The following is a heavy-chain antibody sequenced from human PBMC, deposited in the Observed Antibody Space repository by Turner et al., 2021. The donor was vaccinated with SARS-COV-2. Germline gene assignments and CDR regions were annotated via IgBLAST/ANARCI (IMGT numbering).Heavy chain of an antibody. CDR1: GGSNSSSSYF. J-gene: IGHJ4*02. CDR2: IYYSGTT. V-gene: IGHV4-39*01. Sequence: QVQLQESGPGLVNPSETLSLTCTVSGGSNSSSSYFWGWIRQPPTKELEWIGSIYYSGTTYSNPSLKSRVSLSIDPSKNQFSMKLTSVTAADTALYFCARQAAGQGLDYWGRGILVTVSS. D-gene: IGHD3-10*01. CDR3: ARQAAGQGLDY.